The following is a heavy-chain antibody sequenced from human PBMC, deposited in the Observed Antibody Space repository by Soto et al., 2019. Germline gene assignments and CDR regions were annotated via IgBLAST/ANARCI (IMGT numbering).Heavy chain of an antibody. J-gene: IGHJ3*02. V-gene: IGHV1-18*04. D-gene: IGHD6-6*01. CDR3: ARGKGGKQLVLRGGSAFDI. CDR2: ISAYNGNT. Sequence: GASVKVSCKASGYTFTSYGISWVRQAPGQGLEWMGWISAYNGNTNYAQKLQGRVTMTTDTSTSTAYMELRSLRSDDTAVYYCARGKGGKQLVLRGGSAFDIWGQGTMVTVSS. CDR1: GYTFTSYG.